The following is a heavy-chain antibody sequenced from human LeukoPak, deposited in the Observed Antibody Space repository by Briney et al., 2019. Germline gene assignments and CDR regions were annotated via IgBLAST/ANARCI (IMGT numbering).Heavy chain of an antibody. CDR1: GGSISSYY. CDR2: IYYSGST. Sequence: SETLSLTCTVSGGSISSYYWSWIRQPPGKGLEWIGYIYYSGSTNYNPSLRSRVTISVDTSKNQFSLKLSSVTAADTAVYYRARDGAVAGTFDYWGQGTLVTVSS. D-gene: IGHD6-19*01. CDR3: ARDGAVAGTFDY. V-gene: IGHV4-59*01. J-gene: IGHJ4*02.